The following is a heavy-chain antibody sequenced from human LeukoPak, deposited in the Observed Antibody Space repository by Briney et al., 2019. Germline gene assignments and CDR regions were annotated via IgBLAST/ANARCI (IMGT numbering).Heavy chain of an antibody. V-gene: IGHV1-18*01. CDR3: ARSSGYCSGGSCYWFDYYYYYMDV. D-gene: IGHD2-15*01. CDR2: ISAYNGNT. CDR1: GYTFTSYG. J-gene: IGHJ6*03. Sequence: GASVKVSCKASGYTFTSYGISWVRQAPGQGLEWMGWISAYNGNTNYAQKLQGRVTMTTDTSTSTAYMELRSLRYDDTAVYYCARSSGYCSGGSCYWFDYYYYYMDVWGKGTTVTVSS.